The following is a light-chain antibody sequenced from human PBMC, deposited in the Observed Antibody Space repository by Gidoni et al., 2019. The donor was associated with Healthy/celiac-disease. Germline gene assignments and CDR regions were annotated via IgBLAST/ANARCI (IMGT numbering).Light chain of an antibody. CDR3: CSYAGRSTVV. J-gene: IGLJ2*01. V-gene: IGLV2-23*02. Sequence: QSALTQPASVSASPGQSITISCTGASSDVGSYNLVSWYQQHPGKAPKLMIYEVTKRPSGVSNRFSGSKSGNTASLTISGLQAEDEADYYCCSYAGRSTVVFGGGTKLTVL. CDR1: SSDVGSYNL. CDR2: EVT.